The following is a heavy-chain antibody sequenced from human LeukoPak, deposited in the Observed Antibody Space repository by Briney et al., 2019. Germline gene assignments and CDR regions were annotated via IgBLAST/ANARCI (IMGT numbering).Heavy chain of an antibody. D-gene: IGHD4-17*01. J-gene: IGHJ5*02. V-gene: IGHV3-30*18. CDR3: AKRGSTVTTLSGSKNWFDP. Sequence: GGSLRLSCTASGFTFGDYAMSWFRQAPGKGLEWVAVISYDGSNKYYADSVKGRFTISRDNSKNTLYLQMNSLRAEDTAVYYCAKRGSTVTTLSGSKNWFDPWGQGTLVTVSS. CDR2: ISYDGSNK. CDR1: GFTFGDYA.